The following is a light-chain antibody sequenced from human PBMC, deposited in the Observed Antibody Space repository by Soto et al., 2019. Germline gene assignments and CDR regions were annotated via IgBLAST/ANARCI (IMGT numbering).Light chain of an antibody. CDR2: EVS. V-gene: IGLV2-14*01. CDR1: SSDVGAYGY. Sequence: SVLTEPDSVSGSPGQSITISCTGTSSDVGAYGYVSWYQQHPGKAPKLMIYEVSYRPSGASNRFSGSKSGNAASLTISGLQAEDEADYYCSSYTTSSTVVFGVGTKLTFL. J-gene: IGLJ2*01. CDR3: SSYTTSSTVV.